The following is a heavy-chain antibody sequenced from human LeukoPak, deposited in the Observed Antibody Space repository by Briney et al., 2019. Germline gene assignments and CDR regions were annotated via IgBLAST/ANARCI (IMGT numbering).Heavy chain of an antibody. CDR1: GFTFSRSW. V-gene: IGHV3-7*01. CDR2: INEDGSEI. D-gene: IGHD3-10*01. Sequence: GGSLRLSCAASGFTFSRSWMTWVRQAPGKGLEWVASINEDGSEIHYVDSVKGRFTIARDNAKDSLFLQMNSLTVEDTAMYYCVRSFHPGGWFDPWGQGTLVTVSS. CDR3: VRSFHPGGWFDP. J-gene: IGHJ5*02.